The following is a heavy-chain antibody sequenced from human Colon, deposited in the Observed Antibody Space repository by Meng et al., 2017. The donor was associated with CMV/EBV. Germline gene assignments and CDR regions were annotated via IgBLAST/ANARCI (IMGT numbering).Heavy chain of an antibody. CDR1: GFSFSSYW. CDR2: IKEHGDEK. Sequence: GESLKISCAASGFSFSSYWMSWVRQAPGKGLEWVANIKEHGDEKDYVGSVEGRFTISRDNAKNTMYLQMNSLRAEDTAVYYCTRGGRWSYDAFDIWGQGTMVTVSS. D-gene: IGHD1-26*01. V-gene: IGHV3-7*01. CDR3: TRGGRWSYDAFDI. J-gene: IGHJ3*02.